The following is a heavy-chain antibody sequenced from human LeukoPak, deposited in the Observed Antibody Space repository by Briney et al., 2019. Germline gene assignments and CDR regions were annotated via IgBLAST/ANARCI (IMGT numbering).Heavy chain of an antibody. V-gene: IGHV3-53*04. CDR2: LYSGGST. J-gene: IGHJ6*02. CDR1: GFTVSSNY. D-gene: IGHD1-1*01. Sequence: PGGSLRLSCAASGFTVSSNYMSWVRQAPGKGLEWVSVLYSGGSTYYADSVKGRFTISRHNSKNTLYLQMNSLRAEDTAVYYCARGNWNDFYYYGMDVWGQGTTVTVSS. CDR3: ARGNWNDFYYYGMDV.